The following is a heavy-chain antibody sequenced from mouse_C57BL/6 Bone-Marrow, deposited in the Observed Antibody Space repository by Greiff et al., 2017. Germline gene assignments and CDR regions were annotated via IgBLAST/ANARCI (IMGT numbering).Heavy chain of an antibody. Sequence: EVKLVESGGGLVKPGGSLKLSCAASGFTFSSYTMSWVRQTPEKRLEWVATISGGGGNTYYPDSVKGRFTISRDNAKNTLYLQMSSLRSEDTALYYCARHEDYAMDYWGQGTSVTVSS. V-gene: IGHV5-9*01. CDR3: ARHEDYAMDY. CDR2: ISGGGGNT. J-gene: IGHJ4*01. CDR1: GFTFSSYT.